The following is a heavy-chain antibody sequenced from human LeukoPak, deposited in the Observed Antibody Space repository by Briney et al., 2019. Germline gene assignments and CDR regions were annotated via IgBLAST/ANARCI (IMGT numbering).Heavy chain of an antibody. D-gene: IGHD3-3*01. Sequence: PSETLSLTCNVSTGSISSDSYYWAWLRQPPGKGLEWFGRINYSGNTYYNPSLKSRVTISVDTSRNQFSLKLSSLTAADMAVFCWARQFPFYDYGSGHPLAYYYMDVWGKGTTVTVSS. CDR1: TGSISSDSYY. CDR3: ARQFPFYDYGSGHPLAYYYMDV. V-gene: IGHV4-39*01. J-gene: IGHJ6*03. CDR2: INYSGNT.